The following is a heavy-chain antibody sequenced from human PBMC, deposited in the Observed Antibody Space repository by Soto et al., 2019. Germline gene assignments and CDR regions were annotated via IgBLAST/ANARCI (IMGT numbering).Heavy chain of an antibody. D-gene: IGHD3-22*01. V-gene: IGHV1-18*01. Sequence: QVHLVQSGSEVKTAGAAVKVSCKASGYTFSDYGVSWVRQAPGQGLEWMGWVNVYSGTTNYLPKFQGRVTMTTDTSTSTLYMELRDLGSADTAVYYCARGRGGYLSSSGHTHNYLDYWRQGTLVTVSS. CDR1: GYTFSDYG. J-gene: IGHJ4*02. CDR2: VNVYSGTT. CDR3: ARGRGGYLSSSGHTHNYLDY.